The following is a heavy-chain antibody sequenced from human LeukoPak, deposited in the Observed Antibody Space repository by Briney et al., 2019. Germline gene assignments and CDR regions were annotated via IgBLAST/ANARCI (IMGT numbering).Heavy chain of an antibody. CDR3: ARVQGYYDSSGYSAEGYYFDY. V-gene: IGHV4-31*03. D-gene: IGHD3-22*01. Sequence: SETLSLTCTVSGGSISSGGYYWSWIRQHPGKGLEWIGYIYYSGSTYYNPSLKSRVTISVDTSKNQFSLKLSSVTAADTAVYYCARVQGYYDSSGYSAEGYYFDYWGQGTLVTVSS. CDR2: IYYSGST. J-gene: IGHJ4*02. CDR1: GGSISSGGYY.